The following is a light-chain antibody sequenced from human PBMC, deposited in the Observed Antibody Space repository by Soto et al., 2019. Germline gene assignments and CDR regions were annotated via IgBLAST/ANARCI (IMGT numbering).Light chain of an antibody. J-gene: IGKJ4*01. CDR1: QSVNSN. V-gene: IGKV3D-15*01. CDR2: GAS. Sequence: EVVMMQSPATLSVSPGEGATLSCRASQSVNSNLAWYQQKPGQAPRLLVYGASTRATGIPARFSGSGSGTEFTLTINSLQSEDFAVYYCLQYNDWPPLTFGGGTKVEIK. CDR3: LQYNDWPPLT.